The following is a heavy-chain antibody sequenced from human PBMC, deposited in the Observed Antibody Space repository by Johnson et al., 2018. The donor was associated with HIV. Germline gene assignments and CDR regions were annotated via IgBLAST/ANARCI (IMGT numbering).Heavy chain of an antibody. CDR2: IHSGGNT. D-gene: IGHD6-6*01. CDR1: GFTVSSNY. Sequence: VQLVESGGGLVQPGGSLRLSCAASGFTVSSNYMSWVRQAPGKGLEWVSVIHSGGNTFYADSVKGRFTISRDNSKNTLYLQMNSLRAEDTAVYDCARWKQLVNAFDIWGQGTMVTVSS. CDR3: ARWKQLVNAFDI. J-gene: IGHJ3*02. V-gene: IGHV3-66*02.